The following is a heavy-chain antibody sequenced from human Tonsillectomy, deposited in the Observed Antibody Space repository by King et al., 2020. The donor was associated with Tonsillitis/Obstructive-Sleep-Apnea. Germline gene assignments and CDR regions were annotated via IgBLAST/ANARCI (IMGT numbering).Heavy chain of an antibody. Sequence: VQLQQWGAGLLKPSETLSLTCGVYGGSFSGYYWSWIRQSPEKGLEWIGEINDSGFTNYNPSLESRVTISLDTSKNQISLKRNSVTAADTALYYCARRAYSNYGFYYYYMDVWGKGTTVTVSS. CDR1: GGSFSGYY. CDR2: INDSGFT. J-gene: IGHJ6*03. D-gene: IGHD4-11*01. CDR3: ARRAYSNYGFYYYYMDV. V-gene: IGHV4-34*01.